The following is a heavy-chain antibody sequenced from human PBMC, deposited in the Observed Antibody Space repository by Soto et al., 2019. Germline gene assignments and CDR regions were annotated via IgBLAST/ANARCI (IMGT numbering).Heavy chain of an antibody. CDR1: GYTFRNFG. J-gene: IGHJ4*02. CDR2: IRTDNGNT. D-gene: IGHD3-9*01. CDR3: TRDAKYYDILTGYFVNDY. V-gene: IGHV1-18*01. Sequence: QGQLIPSGAEVKNPGASVTVSCKSSGYTFRNFGISCVRHAPGQGIESLAWIRTDNGNTKYAQNFHDRVTMTTDTATTTAYMELRSLRSDDTAVYYCTRDAKYYDILTGYFVNDYWGQGTLVTVSS.